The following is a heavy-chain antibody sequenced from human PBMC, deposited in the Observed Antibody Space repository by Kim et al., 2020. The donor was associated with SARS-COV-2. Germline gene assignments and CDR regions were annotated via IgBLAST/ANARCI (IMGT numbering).Heavy chain of an antibody. CDR1: GYTFTSYA. CDR2: INAGNGNT. Sequence: ASVKVSCKASGYTFTSYAMHWVRQAPGQRLEWMGWINAGNGNTKYSQKFQGRVTITRDTSASTAYMELSSLRSEDTAVYYCAREIVPGGAARGYYYYYGMDVWGQGTTVTVSS. V-gene: IGHV1-3*01. D-gene: IGHD2-2*01. J-gene: IGHJ6*02. CDR3: AREIVPGGAARGYYYYYGMDV.